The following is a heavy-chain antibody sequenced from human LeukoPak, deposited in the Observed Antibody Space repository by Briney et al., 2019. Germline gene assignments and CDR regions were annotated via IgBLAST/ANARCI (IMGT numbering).Heavy chain of an antibody. V-gene: IGHV4-39*01. Sequence: PSETLSLTCTVSGGSISSSSYYWGWIRQPPGKGLEWIGSIYYSGSTYYNPSLKSRVTISVDMSKNQFSLKLSSVTAADTAVYYCARLIQWIQLWYPPYFDYWGQGTLVTVSS. CDR1: GGSISSSSYY. CDR3: ARLIQWIQLWYPPYFDY. J-gene: IGHJ4*02. D-gene: IGHD5-18*01. CDR2: IYYSGST.